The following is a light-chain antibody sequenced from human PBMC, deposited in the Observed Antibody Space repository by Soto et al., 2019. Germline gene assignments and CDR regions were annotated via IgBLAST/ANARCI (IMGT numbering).Light chain of an antibody. Sequence: EIVLTQSPGTLSLSPGERATLSCRASQSVSTNYLAWYQRKPGQAPRLLIYGASSRATDIPNRFSGSGSGTDLTLTITSLKAEDFAVYYCQQYGSSPPTFGQGTKVEIK. CDR3: QQYGSSPPT. J-gene: IGKJ1*01. CDR1: QSVSTNY. V-gene: IGKV3-20*01. CDR2: GAS.